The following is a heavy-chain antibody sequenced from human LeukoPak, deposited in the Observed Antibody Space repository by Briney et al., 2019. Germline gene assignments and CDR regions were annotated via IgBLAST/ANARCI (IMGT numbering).Heavy chain of an antibody. J-gene: IGHJ6*03. D-gene: IGHD3-16*02. CDR1: GGSFSGYY. CDR2: INHSGST. V-gene: IGHV4-34*01. CDR3: ARFGFWGSYRPKLGMDV. Sequence: SSETLSLTCAVYGGSFSGYYWSRIRQPPGKGLEWIGEINHSGSTNYNPSLKSRVTISVDTSKNQFSLKLSSVTAADTAVYYCARFGFWGSYRPKLGMDVWGKGTTVTVSS.